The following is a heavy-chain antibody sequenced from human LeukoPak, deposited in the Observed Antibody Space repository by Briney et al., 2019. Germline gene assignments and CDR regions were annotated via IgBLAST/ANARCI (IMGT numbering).Heavy chain of an antibody. V-gene: IGHV3-21*01. CDR3: ARKDGIVGAPDAFDN. J-gene: IGHJ3*02. Sequence: GGSLRLSCAASGFTFSSYSMNWVRQAPGKGLEWVSSISSSSSYIYYADSVKGRFTISRDNAKNSLYLQMNSLRAEDTAMYYCARKDGIVGAPDAFDNWGQGTMVTVSS. CDR2: ISSSSSYI. CDR1: GFTFSSYS. D-gene: IGHD1-26*01.